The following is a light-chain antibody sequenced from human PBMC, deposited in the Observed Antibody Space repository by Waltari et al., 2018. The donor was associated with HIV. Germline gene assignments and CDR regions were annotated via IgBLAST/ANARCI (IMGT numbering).Light chain of an antibody. CDR1: SSNIRCNT. CDR3: TAWDDGLSDPV. V-gene: IGLV1-44*01. Sequence: VLTQPPSASGTPGQRVTNSCSVSSSNIRCNTVTCYPPPPGTARKLLIYSNNQRPSGVPDRFTGSKSGTPASLAISGLQSEDEADCYCTAWDDGLSDPVFGGGTKLTVL. CDR2: SNN. J-gene: IGLJ3*02.